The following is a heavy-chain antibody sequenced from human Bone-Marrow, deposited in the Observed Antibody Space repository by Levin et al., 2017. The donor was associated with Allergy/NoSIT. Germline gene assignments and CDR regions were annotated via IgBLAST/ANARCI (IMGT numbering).Heavy chain of an antibody. J-gene: IGHJ6*02. CDR3: AKGIMATTPGVYYFYFYGMDV. CDR1: GFTFSNYG. CDR2: ISYDGGKQ. Sequence: GGSLRLSCAASGFTFSNYGLHWARQAPGKGLEWVAVISYDGGKQYYADSVKDRFTISRDKSNNTVYLQMSSLKTEDTAVYYCAKGIMATTPGVYYFYFYGMDVWGQGTTVTVTS. V-gene: IGHV3-30*18. D-gene: IGHD1-26*01.